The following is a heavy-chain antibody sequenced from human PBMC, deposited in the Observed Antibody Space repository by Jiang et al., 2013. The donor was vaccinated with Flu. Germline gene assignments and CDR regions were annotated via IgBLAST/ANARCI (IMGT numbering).Heavy chain of an antibody. CDR2: IYPGDSDT. CDR3: ARPRTYCGGDCFFFDY. J-gene: IGHJ4*02. Sequence: WVRQMPGKGLEWMGIIYPGDSDTRYRPSFQGQVTISADKSISTTYLQLSSLKASDTAMYYCARPRTYCGGDCFFFDYWGQGTLVTVSS. V-gene: IGHV5-51*01. D-gene: IGHD2-21*02.